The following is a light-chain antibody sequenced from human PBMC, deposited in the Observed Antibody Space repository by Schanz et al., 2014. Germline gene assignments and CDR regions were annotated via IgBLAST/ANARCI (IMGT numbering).Light chain of an antibody. Sequence: EIVLTQSPGTLSLSPGERATLSCRASQSVHRNYLAWHQQKPGQAPRLLIYDASNRATGIPARFSGSGSGTDFTLPISSLEPEDFAVYYCQQRSNWPLTFGGGTKVEIK. J-gene: IGKJ4*01. CDR2: DAS. V-gene: IGKV3-11*01. CDR3: QQRSNWPLT. CDR1: QSVHRNY.